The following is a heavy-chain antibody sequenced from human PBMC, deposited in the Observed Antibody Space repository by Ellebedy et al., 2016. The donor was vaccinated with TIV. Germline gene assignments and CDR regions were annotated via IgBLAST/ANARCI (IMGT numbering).Heavy chain of an antibody. D-gene: IGHD5-12*01. V-gene: IGHV3-9*01. CDR3: SKDITGYSLYYFDS. Sequence: GGSLRLXXAASGFTFDDYAMHWVRQVPGKGLEWVSGISWNSGSIDYADSVKGRFTISRDNAKDALYLQMNSLRPEDTALYYCSKDITGYSLYYFDSWGQGTLVTVSS. CDR1: GFTFDDYA. CDR2: ISWNSGSI. J-gene: IGHJ4*02.